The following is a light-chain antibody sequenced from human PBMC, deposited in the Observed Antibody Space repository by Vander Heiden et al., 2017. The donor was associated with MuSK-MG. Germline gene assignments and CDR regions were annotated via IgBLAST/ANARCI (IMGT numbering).Light chain of an antibody. Sequence: QSALTQPRSVSGSPGQSVTIPCTGTSSDVGGYNYVSWYQQHPSKGPKLIISDVAQRPSGVPDRFSASKSGNTASLTISGRQAEDEADYYCCSYADTYTWVFGGGTKLTVL. CDR1: SSDVGGYNY. CDR3: CSYADTYTWV. J-gene: IGLJ3*02. V-gene: IGLV2-11*01. CDR2: DVA.